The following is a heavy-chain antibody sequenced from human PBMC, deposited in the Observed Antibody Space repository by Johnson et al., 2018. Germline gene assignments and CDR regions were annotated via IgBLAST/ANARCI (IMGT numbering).Heavy chain of an antibody. Sequence: QVQLQEAGPRLVKPSETLFLTCTVSGDSISSYYWTWIRQSPGEGLEWIGHVHYSGSTDYNHSLKGRATIPVDTANNQFSLRLTSVTAADADIYYCARGGGNYDFWNGYYGNSFNIWGQGTMVTVSS. V-gene: IGHV4-59*01. CDR1: GDSISSYY. D-gene: IGHD3-3*01. CDR2: VHYSGST. J-gene: IGHJ3*02. CDR3: ARGGGNYDFWNGYYGNSFNI.